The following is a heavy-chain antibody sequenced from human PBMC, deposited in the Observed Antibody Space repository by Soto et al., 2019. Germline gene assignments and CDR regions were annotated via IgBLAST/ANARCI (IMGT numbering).Heavy chain of an antibody. CDR3: ARDSAAGRGLDY. V-gene: IGHV3-33*01. Sequence: QVQLVESGGGVVQPGRSLRLSCAASGFTFSHFGMHWVRQAPGKGLASVAIIWYDGSHEYYADSVKGRFTISRDNSKNTLSLQMNSLTAEDTALYYCARDSAAGRGLDYWGQGTLVTVSS. CDR1: GFTFSHFG. D-gene: IGHD6-19*01. J-gene: IGHJ4*02. CDR2: IWYDGSHE.